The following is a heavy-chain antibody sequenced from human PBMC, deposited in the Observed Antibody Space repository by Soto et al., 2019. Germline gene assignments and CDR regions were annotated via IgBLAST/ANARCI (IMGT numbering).Heavy chain of an antibody. CDR2: IYYSATT. V-gene: IGHV4-31*03. CDR1: GASINSGGYY. D-gene: IGHD6-19*01. Sequence: SETLSLTCTVSGASINSGGYYWSWIRQHPGKGVECIGYIYYSATTYYKPALKSRVSISVDTSQNQGSLTLRYATAADAAVYYCARARAVAGTTFDYWGQGTQVTVSS. J-gene: IGHJ4*02. CDR3: ARARAVAGTTFDY.